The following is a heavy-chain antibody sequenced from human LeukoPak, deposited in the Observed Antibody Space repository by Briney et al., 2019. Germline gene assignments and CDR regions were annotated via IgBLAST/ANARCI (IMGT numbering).Heavy chain of an antibody. CDR2: INPNSGGT. CDR3: ARPPFPWELNLLDY. V-gene: IGHV1-2*02. Sequence: ASVRVSCKASGYTFTGYYMHWVRQAPGRGLEWMGWINPNSGGTNYAQKFQGRVTMTRDTSISTAYMELSRLRSDDTAVYYCARPPFPWELNLLDYWGQGTLVTVSS. J-gene: IGHJ4*02. D-gene: IGHD1-26*01. CDR1: GYTFTGYY.